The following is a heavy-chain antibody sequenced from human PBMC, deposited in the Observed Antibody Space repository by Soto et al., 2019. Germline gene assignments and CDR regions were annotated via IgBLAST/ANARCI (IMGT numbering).Heavy chain of an antibody. CDR2: ISGSGGST. V-gene: IGHV3-23*01. CDR3: TRVRIYADESGRPFDI. J-gene: IGHJ3*02. CDR1: GFTFSSYA. Sequence: PGGSLRLSCAASGFTFSSYAMSWVRQAPGKGLERVSAISGSGGSTYYADSVKGRFTISRDNSKNTLYLQVNSLRAEDTAVYYCTRVRIYADESGRPFDIWGQGTVVTVSS. D-gene: IGHD2-8*01.